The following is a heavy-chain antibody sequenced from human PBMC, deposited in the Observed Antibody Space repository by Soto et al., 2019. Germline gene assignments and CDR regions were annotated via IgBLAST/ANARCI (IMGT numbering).Heavy chain of an antibody. J-gene: IGHJ6*02. CDR2: ISYDGSNK. Sequence: GGSLRLSCAASGFTFSSYGMHWVRQAPGKGLEWVAVISYDGSNKYYADSVKGRFTISRDNSKNTLYLQMNSLRAEETAVYYCAKDSDPHYYDSSGYYWTSDYYYGMDVWGQGTTVTVSS. CDR3: AKDSDPHYYDSSGYYWTSDYYYGMDV. D-gene: IGHD3-22*01. V-gene: IGHV3-30*18. CDR1: GFTFSSYG.